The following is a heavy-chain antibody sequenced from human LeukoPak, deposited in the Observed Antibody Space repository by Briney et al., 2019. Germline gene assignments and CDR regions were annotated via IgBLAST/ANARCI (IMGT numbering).Heavy chain of an antibody. Sequence: GGTLRLSCAAPGFTFSSYEMNWVRQAPGKGLEWVSYISSSGSTIYYADFVKGRFTISRDNAKNSLYLQMNSLRAEDTAVYYCAELGITMIGGVWGKGTTVTTSS. V-gene: IGHV3-48*03. CDR2: ISSSGSTI. D-gene: IGHD3-10*02. CDR3: AELGITMIGGV. CDR1: GFTFSSYE. J-gene: IGHJ6*04.